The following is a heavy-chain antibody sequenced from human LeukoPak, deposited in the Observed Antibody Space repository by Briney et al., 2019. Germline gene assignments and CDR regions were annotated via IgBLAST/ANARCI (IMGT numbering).Heavy chain of an antibody. CDR2: INHSGST. J-gene: IGHJ4*02. CDR1: GGSFSGYY. D-gene: IGHD3-22*01. V-gene: IGHV4-34*01. CDR3: AREVVITTNFDY. Sequence: PSETLSLTCAVYGGSFSGYYWSWIRQPPGKGLEWIGEINHSGSTNYNPSLKSRVTISVDTSKNQFSLKLSSVTAADTAVYYCAREVVITTNFDYWGQGTLVTVSS.